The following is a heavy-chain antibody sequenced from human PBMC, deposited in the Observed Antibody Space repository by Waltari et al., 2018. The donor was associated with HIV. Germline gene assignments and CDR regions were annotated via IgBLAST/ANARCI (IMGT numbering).Heavy chain of an antibody. Sequence: QVQLQESGPGLVKPSETLSLTCAVSGYSISSGYLWGWIRQPPGKGLEWIGYIYHSGSTYYNPSLKSRVTLSVDTSKNQFSLRLNSVTAADTAVYYCARGADRGDDRRDYYGMDVWGQGTTVTVSS. CDR3: ARGADRGDDRRDYYGMDV. CDR2: IYHSGST. D-gene: IGHD4-17*01. V-gene: IGHV4-38-2*01. CDR1: GYSISSGYL. J-gene: IGHJ6*02.